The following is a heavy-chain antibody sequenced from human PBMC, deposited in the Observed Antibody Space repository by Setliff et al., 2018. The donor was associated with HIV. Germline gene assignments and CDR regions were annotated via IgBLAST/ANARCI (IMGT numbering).Heavy chain of an antibody. V-gene: IGHV1-2*06. J-gene: IGHJ6*03. Sequence: GASVKVSCKASGYTFTGYYIHWVRQAPGQGLQWMGRINPNIGSTNYAQNFQGRATMTRDTSVNTAFMELSNLRSDDTAVYYCARTKDCSSTSCPGTHYYYMDVWGKGTTVTVSS. CDR3: ARTKDCSSTSCPGTHYYYMDV. CDR1: GYTFTGYY. D-gene: IGHD2-2*01. CDR2: INPNIGST.